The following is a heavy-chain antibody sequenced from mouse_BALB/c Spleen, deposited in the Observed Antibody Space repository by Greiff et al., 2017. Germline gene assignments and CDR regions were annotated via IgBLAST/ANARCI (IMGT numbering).Heavy chain of an antibody. Sequence: EVKLVESGGGLVQPGGSRKLSCAASGFTFSSFGMHWVRQAPEKGLEWVAYISSGSSTIYYADTVKGRFTISRDNPKNTLFLQMTSLRSEDTAMYYCATLGDYFDYWGQGTTLTVSS. J-gene: IGHJ2*01. V-gene: IGHV5-17*02. CDR3: ATLGDYFDY. CDR2: ISSGSSTI. CDR1: GFTFSSFG.